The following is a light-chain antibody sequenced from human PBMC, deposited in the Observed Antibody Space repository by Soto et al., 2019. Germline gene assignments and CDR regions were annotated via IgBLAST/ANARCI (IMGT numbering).Light chain of an antibody. CDR3: QQYDNWYT. CDR2: GAS. V-gene: IGKV3-15*01. J-gene: IGKJ2*01. CDR1: QSVSIN. Sequence: EIVMTQSPTTLSVSPGERATLSCRASQSVSINLAWYQQKPGQGPRLLIYGASTRATGIPARFSGSGSGTEFTLTISSLQSEDFAVYYCQQYDNWYTFGQGTKLEIK.